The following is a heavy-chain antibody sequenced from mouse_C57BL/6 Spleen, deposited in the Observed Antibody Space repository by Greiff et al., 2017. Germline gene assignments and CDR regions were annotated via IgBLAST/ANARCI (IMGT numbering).Heavy chain of an antibody. CDR3: ATEDYDGAMDY. D-gene: IGHD2-4*01. Sequence: VQLQQSGAELVKPGASVKISCKASGYAFSSYWMNWVKQRPGKGLEWIGQIYPGDGDTNYNGKFKGKATLTADKSSSTAYMQLSSLTSEDSAVYFCATEDYDGAMDYWGQGTSVTVSS. CDR2: IYPGDGDT. CDR1: GYAFSSYW. J-gene: IGHJ4*01. V-gene: IGHV1-80*01.